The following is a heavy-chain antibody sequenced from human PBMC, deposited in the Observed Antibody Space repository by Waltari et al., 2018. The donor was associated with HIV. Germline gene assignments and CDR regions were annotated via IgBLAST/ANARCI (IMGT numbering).Heavy chain of an antibody. Sequence: QVQLQESGPGLVKPSETLSLTCTVSGGSISSYYWSWIRQPPGKGLEWIGYIYYSGSTNYNPSLKSRVTISVDTSKNQFSLKLSSVTAADTAVYYCARYSYGPGHFDYWGQGTLVTVSS. D-gene: IGHD5-18*01. CDR1: GGSISSYY. CDR3: ARYSYGPGHFDY. V-gene: IGHV4-59*01. J-gene: IGHJ4*02. CDR2: IYYSGST.